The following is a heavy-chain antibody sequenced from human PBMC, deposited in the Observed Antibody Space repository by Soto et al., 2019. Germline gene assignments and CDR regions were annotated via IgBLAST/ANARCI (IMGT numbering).Heavy chain of an antibody. CDR1: GFSVNSLY. J-gene: IGHJ4*02. CDR3: AKGFDGYTARFDY. Sequence: PGGSLRLSCATSGFSVNSLYMSWVRQAPGKGLEWVSLIYSGGRKDYADSVKGRFTISRDNSKNTLFLQMNSLRAEDTAVYYCAKGFDGYTARFDYWGQGT. CDR2: IYSGGRK. D-gene: IGHD5-12*01. V-gene: IGHV3-66*01.